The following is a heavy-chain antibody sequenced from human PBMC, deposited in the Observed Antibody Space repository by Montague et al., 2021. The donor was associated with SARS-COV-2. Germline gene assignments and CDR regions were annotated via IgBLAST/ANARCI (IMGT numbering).Heavy chain of an antibody. CDR1: GGSLSGYY. CDR2: INHNANT. V-gene: IGHV4-34*01. D-gene: IGHD3-10*01. CDR3: ASGIYPSGSYYNRYYYGLNI. Sequence: SETLSLTCTVYGGSLSGYYWSWIRQSPAKGLEWIGEINHNANTKYNPSLKSPVTISIDTSKNQFSLKMTSVTAADTATYYCASGIYPSGSYYNRYYYGLNIWGPGTTVIVSS. J-gene: IGHJ6*02.